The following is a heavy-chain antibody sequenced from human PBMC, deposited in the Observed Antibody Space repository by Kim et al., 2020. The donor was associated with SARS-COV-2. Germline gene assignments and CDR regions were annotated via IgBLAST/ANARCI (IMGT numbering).Heavy chain of an antibody. CDR2: ITRDSSAI. J-gene: IGHJ4*02. Sequence: GGSLRLSCAASGLTFSTYTMSWVRQAPGKGLEWVSSITRDSSAIYYSDSVKGRFTISRDNAKNSLYLQMNSLGAEDTAVYYCARGWFGQVGDFWGQGTLVTVSS. V-gene: IGHV3-21*01. CDR1: GLTFSTYT. D-gene: IGHD3-10*01. CDR3: ARGWFGQVGDF.